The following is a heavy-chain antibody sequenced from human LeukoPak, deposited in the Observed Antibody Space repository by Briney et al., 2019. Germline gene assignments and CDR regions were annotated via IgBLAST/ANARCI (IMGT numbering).Heavy chain of an antibody. CDR3: TRAGYDFWSGYYTGMVGYYFDY. V-gene: IGHV3-49*04. CDR1: GFTFGDYA. J-gene: IGHJ4*02. CDR2: IRSKAYGGTT. D-gene: IGHD3-3*01. Sequence: GGSLRLYCTASGFTFGDYAMSWVRQGPGKGLEWVGFIRSKAYGGTTEYGASVKGRFTISRDDSKSIAYLQMNRLKTEDTVVYYCTRAGYDFWSGYYTGMVGYYFDYWGPGTLVTVSS.